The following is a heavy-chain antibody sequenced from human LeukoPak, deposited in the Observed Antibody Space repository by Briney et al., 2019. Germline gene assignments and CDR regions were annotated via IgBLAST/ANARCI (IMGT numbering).Heavy chain of an antibody. V-gene: IGHV4-59*01. D-gene: IGHD6-19*01. CDR1: GGSISSYY. CDR2: IYYSGST. J-gene: IGHJ6*03. Sequence: SETLSLTCTVSGGSISSYYWSWIRQPPGKGLEWIGYIYYSGSTNYNPSLKSRVTISVDTSKNQFSLKLSSVTAADTAVYYCARVRAVAGYYYYYMDVWGKGTTVTVSS. CDR3: ARVRAVAGYYYYYMDV.